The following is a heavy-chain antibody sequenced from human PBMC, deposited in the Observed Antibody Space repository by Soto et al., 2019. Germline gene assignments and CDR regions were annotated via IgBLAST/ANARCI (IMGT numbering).Heavy chain of an antibody. CDR2: INHSGST. CDR3: ARGTKDYDFWSGYYTRAYFDY. CDR1: GVSFSSYY. Sequence: AETLTLTCAVYGVSFSSYYWSWIRQPPGKGLEWIGEINHSGSTKYNPSLKSRFTISVDTSKNQFSLKQSSVTAADTSMYYCARGTKDYDFWSGYYTRAYFDYWGQGTLVTVSS. J-gene: IGHJ4*02. D-gene: IGHD3-3*01. V-gene: IGHV4-34*01.